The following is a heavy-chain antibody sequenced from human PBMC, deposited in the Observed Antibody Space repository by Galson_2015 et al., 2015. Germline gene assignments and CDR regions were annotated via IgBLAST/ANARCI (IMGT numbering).Heavy chain of an antibody. CDR1: GFTFNNYA. CDR3: ARRPLYGLGTFYRAGFDY. J-gene: IGHJ4*02. D-gene: IGHD3-10*01. V-gene: IGHV3-23*01. CDR2: ISARGDT. Sequence: SLRLSCAASGFTFNNYAMTWVRQPPGKGPEWLSSISARGDTYYANSVKGRLTISRDNSKNTLFLQMDSLTVDDTAVYYCARRPLYGLGTFYRAGFDYWGQGTLVTVSS.